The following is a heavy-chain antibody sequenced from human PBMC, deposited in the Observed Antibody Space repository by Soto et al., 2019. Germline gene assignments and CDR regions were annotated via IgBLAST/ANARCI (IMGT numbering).Heavy chain of an antibody. D-gene: IGHD2-21*02. J-gene: IGHJ4*02. CDR3: ATTNTALTGRVTGAFDF. Sequence: ASVKVSCKASGYTFSGYYIHWLRQAPGLGLEWMGWINLNTGGTDYAQKFQDCVTMTSDTSITTAYMELSKLRSDDTAIYYCATTNTALTGRVTGAFDFWGQGTLVTVSS. CDR2: INLNTGGT. CDR1: GYTFSGYY. V-gene: IGHV1-2*04.